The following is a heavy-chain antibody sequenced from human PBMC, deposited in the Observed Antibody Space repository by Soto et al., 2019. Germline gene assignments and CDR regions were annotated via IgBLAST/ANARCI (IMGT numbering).Heavy chain of an antibody. CDR1: GGTFSSYA. CDR2: IIPIFGTA. V-gene: IGHV1-69*06. CDR3: ARGADFWSGYYYGMDV. J-gene: IGHJ6*02. Sequence: SVKVSCKASGGTFSSYAISWVRQAPGQGLEWMGGIIPIFGTANYAQKFQGRVTITADKSTSTAYMELSSLRSEDTAAYYCARGADFWSGYYYGMDVWGQGTTVTVSS. D-gene: IGHD3-3*01.